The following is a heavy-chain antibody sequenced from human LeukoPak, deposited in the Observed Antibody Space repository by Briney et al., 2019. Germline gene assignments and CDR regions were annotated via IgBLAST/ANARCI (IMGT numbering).Heavy chain of an antibody. CDR3: VRSGYGGYLDY. V-gene: IGHV6-1*01. CDR1: GDSVSSINAA. D-gene: IGHD5-12*01. Sequence: SQTLSLTCAISGDSVSSINAAWNRIRQSPSRGLEWLGRTYYRSKWYNHYALFVKSRITINPDTSRNQFSLQLNSVTPDDTAVYYCVRSGYGGYLDYWGQGTLVTVSS. CDR2: TYYRSKWYN. J-gene: IGHJ4*02.